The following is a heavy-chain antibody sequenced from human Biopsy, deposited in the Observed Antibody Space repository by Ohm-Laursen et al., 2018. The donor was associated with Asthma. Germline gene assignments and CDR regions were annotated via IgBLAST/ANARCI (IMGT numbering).Heavy chain of an antibody. V-gene: IGHV1-3*01. CDR3: ARTYFDFLTGQVHDAFAM. D-gene: IGHD3-9*01. J-gene: IGHJ3*02. CDR1: GYTFINYA. CDR2: INAANGNT. Sequence: ASVKVSCKASGYTFINYATHWVRQAPGHSLEWMGWINAANGNTKYSQKFQGRLTISRDTSASTAYIDLSSLRSEDTAVYYCARTYFDFLTGQVHDAFAMWGQGTMVTVSS.